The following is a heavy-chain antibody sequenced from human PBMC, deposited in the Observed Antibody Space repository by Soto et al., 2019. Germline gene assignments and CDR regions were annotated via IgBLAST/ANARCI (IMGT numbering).Heavy chain of an antibody. J-gene: IGHJ4*02. D-gene: IGHD6-6*01. CDR1: GGSFSGYY. CDR2: INHSGST. Sequence: SETLSLTCAVYGGSFSGYYWSWIRQPPGKGLEWIGEINHSGSTNYNPSLKSRVTISVDTSKNQFSLKLSSVTAADTAVYYCARGARARVYDYWGQGTLVTV. V-gene: IGHV4-34*01. CDR3: ARGARARVYDY.